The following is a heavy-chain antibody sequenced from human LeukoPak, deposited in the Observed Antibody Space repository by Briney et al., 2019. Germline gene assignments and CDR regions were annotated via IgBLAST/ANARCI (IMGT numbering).Heavy chain of an antibody. CDR3: AREHQNYDFWSGYYAFDI. J-gene: IGHJ3*02. CDR1: GFTFSDYS. D-gene: IGHD3-3*01. Sequence: GGSLRLSCAASGFTFSDYSMNWVRQAPGKGLEWVSYISSSSSTIYYADSVKGRFTISRDNAKNSLYLQMNSLRAEDTAVYYCAREHQNYDFWSGYYAFDIWGQGTMVTVSS. V-gene: IGHV3-48*01. CDR2: ISSSSSTI.